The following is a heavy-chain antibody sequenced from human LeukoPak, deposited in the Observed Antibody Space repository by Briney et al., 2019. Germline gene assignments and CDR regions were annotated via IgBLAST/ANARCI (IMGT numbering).Heavy chain of an antibody. V-gene: IGHV3-23*01. J-gene: IGHJ4*02. CDR3: AKYSSSCLVY. Sequence: EWVSAISGSGGSTYYADSVKGRFTISRDNSKNTLYLQMNSLRAEDTAVYYCAKYSSSCLVYWGQGTLVTVSS. D-gene: IGHD6-13*01. CDR2: ISGSGGST.